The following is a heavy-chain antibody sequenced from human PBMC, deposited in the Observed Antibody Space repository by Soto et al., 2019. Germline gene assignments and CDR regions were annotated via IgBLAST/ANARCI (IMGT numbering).Heavy chain of an antibody. Sequence: QVQLVQSGAEVKKPGASVKVSCKASGYTFTSYGISWVRQAPGQGLEWMGWISAYNGNTKYAQKFQGRVTITADESTSTAYMELSSLRSEDTAVYYCASSVAKYYYYGMDVWGQGTTVTVSS. CDR1: GYTFTSYG. CDR3: ASSVAKYYYYGMDV. V-gene: IGHV1-18*01. J-gene: IGHJ6*02. CDR2: ISAYNGNT. D-gene: IGHD5-12*01.